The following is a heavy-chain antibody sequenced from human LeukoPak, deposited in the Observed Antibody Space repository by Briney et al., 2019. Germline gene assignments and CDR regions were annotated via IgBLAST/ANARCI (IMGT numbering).Heavy chain of an antibody. Sequence: ASVKVSCKASGYTFTSYGISWVRQAPGQGLEWMGWISAYNGNTNYAQKLQGRVTTTTDTSTSTAYMELRSLRSDVTAVYYCARGQGRRAAAVRFDPWGQGTLVTVSS. CDR3: ARGQGRRAAAVRFDP. CDR2: ISAYNGNT. V-gene: IGHV1-18*01. J-gene: IGHJ5*02. CDR1: GYTFTSYG. D-gene: IGHD6-13*01.